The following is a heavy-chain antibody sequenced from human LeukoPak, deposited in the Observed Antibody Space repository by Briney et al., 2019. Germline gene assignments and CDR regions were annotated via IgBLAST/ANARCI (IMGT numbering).Heavy chain of an antibody. CDR1: GFTFSSYA. CDR3: ARRNSYYYYLDV. CDR2: ISSSGSII. J-gene: IGHJ6*03. V-gene: IGHV3-11*01. Sequence: GGSLRLSCAASGFTFSSYAMSWLRQAPGKGLEWVSHISSSGSIIYYADSVKGRFTISRDNAKNSLYLQMNSLRAEDTAVYYCARRNSYYYYLDVWGKRTTVTISS.